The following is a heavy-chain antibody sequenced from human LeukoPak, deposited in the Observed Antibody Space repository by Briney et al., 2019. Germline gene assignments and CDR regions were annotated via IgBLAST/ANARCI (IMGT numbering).Heavy chain of an antibody. V-gene: IGHV3-20*04. D-gene: IGHD5-18*01. Sequence: GGSLRLSCAASGFTFSSYGMSWVRQAPGKGLEWVSGINWNGGSTGYADSVKGRFTISRDNAKNSLYLQMNSLRAEDTALYYCAKDLLAGYSYGGYFDYWGQGTLVTVFS. CDR3: AKDLLAGYSYGGYFDY. CDR1: GFTFSSYG. J-gene: IGHJ4*02. CDR2: INWNGGST.